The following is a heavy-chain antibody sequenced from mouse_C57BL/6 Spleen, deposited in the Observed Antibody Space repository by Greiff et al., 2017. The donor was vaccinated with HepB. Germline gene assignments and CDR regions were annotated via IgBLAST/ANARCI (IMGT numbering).Heavy chain of an antibody. CDR2: IYPRSGNT. J-gene: IGHJ4*01. V-gene: IGHV1-81*01. CDR3: ARGYGSRSDYAMDY. D-gene: IGHD1-1*01. Sequence: QVQLKQSGAELARPGASVKLSCKASGYTFTSYGISWVKQRTGQGLEWIGEIYPRSGNTYYNEKFKGKATLTADKSSSTAYMELRSLTSEDSAVYFCARGYGSRSDYAMDYWGQGTSVTVSS. CDR1: GYTFTSYG.